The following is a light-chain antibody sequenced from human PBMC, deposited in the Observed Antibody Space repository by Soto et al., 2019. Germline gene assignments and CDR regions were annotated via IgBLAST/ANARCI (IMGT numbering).Light chain of an antibody. CDR3: PHCNSYPWP. J-gene: IGKJ1*01. CDR1: EKINKW. Sequence: MSQSPAAVSASIRDRVTITCRASEKINKWLAWYQQKPGKAPKLLISDASSLESGVPSRFSGSGSGTEFTLTISSLQPDDFATYYCPHCNSYPWPFCQG. CDR2: DAS. V-gene: IGKV1-5*01.